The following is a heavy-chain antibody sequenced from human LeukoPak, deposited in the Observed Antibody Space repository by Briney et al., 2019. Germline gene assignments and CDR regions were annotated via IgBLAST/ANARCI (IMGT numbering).Heavy chain of an antibody. CDR3: AKELSYNWFDP. CDR2: VKGKTGGGTT. CDR1: GFSFSGAW. J-gene: IGHJ5*02. V-gene: IGHV3-15*01. Sequence: PGGSLRLSCAASGFSFSGAWMSWVRQAPGKGLEWVGRVKGKTGGGTTDYAAPVRGRFTISRDDSKNTLYLQMNSLRAEDAAVYYCAKELSYNWFDPWGQGTLVTASS.